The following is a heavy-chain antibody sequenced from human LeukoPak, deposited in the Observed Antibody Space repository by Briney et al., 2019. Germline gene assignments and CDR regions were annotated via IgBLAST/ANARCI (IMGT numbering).Heavy chain of an antibody. CDR1: GFTFSSYA. Sequence: GGSLRLSCAASGFTFSSYAMNWVRQAPGKGLEWVSGISSSGDSTYYADSVKGRFTISRDNSKNTLYLQMNSLRAEDTAVYYCANTIRSSSWEAFDYWGQGTLVTVSS. CDR2: ISSSGDST. V-gene: IGHV3-23*01. D-gene: IGHD6-13*01. CDR3: ANTIRSSSWEAFDY. J-gene: IGHJ4*02.